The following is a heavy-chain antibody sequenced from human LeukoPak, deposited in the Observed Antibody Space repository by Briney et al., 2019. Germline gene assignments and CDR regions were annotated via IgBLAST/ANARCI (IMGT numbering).Heavy chain of an antibody. D-gene: IGHD6-13*01. Sequence: GGSLRLSCAASGLTFSSYAMSWVRQAPGKGLEWVSAISGSGGSTYYADSVKGRFTISRDNSKNTLYLQMNSLRAEDTAVYHCAKTDSSSWYVSNWFDPWGQGTLVTVSS. V-gene: IGHV3-23*01. J-gene: IGHJ5*02. CDR3: AKTDSSSWYVSNWFDP. CDR1: GLTFSSYA. CDR2: ISGSGGST.